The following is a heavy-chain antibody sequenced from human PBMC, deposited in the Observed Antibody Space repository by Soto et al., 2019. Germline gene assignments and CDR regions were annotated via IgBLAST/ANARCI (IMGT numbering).Heavy chain of an antibody. V-gene: IGHV1-18*01. CDR3: ARDSYYYGSGSYFSPAY. CDR2: ISAYNGNT. Sequence: GASVKVSCKASGGTFSSYAISWVRQAPGQGLEWMGWISAYNGNTNYAQKLQGRVTMTTDTSTSTAYMELRSLRSDDTAVYYCARDSYYYGSGSYFSPAYWGQGTLVTVSS. J-gene: IGHJ4*02. CDR1: GGTFSSYA. D-gene: IGHD3-10*01.